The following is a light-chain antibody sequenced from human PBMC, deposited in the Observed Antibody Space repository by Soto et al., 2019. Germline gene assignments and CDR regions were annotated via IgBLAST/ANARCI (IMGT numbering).Light chain of an antibody. CDR3: QQYGSSLLFT. CDR1: QSVSSSY. Sequence: PGARATLSCRASQSVSSSYLAWYQQKPGQAPRLLIYGASSRATGIPDRFSGSGSGTDFTLTISRLEPEDFAVYYCQQYGSSLLFTFGPGTKVDIK. CDR2: GAS. V-gene: IGKV3-20*01. J-gene: IGKJ3*01.